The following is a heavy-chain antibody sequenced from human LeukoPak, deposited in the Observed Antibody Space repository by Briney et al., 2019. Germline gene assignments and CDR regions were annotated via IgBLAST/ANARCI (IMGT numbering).Heavy chain of an antibody. CDR1: GFTFSTSG. CDR2: ISSRSESK. V-gene: IGHV3-48*02. D-gene: IGHD5-24*01. J-gene: IGHJ6*02. Sequence: PGRSLRLSCAASGFTFSTSGMNWVRQAPGKGLEWVAYISSRSESKYYAASVKGRFTISRDNAHNSLYLQMNSLRDDDTAVYYCARVWQLGVWGQGTAVTVSS. CDR3: ARVWQLGV.